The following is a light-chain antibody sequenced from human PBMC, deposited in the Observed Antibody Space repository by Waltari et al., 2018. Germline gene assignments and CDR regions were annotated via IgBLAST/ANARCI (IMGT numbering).Light chain of an antibody. CDR3: QQYKKWPPYT. Sequence: EIVMTQSPATLSVSPGERATLSCRASQSVGSDFAWYQQKPGRAPNLLIHWAYTRVTRMPARCSGSGSGAELTLTISSLQSEDLAVYYCQQYKKWPPYTFGQGTKLEIK. CDR1: QSVGSD. J-gene: IGKJ2*01. V-gene: IGKV3D-15*01. CDR2: WAY.